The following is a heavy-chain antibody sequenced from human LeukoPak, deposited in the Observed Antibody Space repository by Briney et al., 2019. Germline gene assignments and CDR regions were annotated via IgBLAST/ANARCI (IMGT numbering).Heavy chain of an antibody. J-gene: IGHJ5*02. CDR1: GGSISSYS. Sequence: SETLSLTCTVSGGSISSYSWNWIRQSPGKGLEWIGRVYHSGSINYNPSLKSRVTISVDTSKNQFSLNLSSVTAADTAVYYCARSGPGWFDPWGQGTLVTVSS. CDR3: ARSGPGWFDP. D-gene: IGHD6-25*01. V-gene: IGHV4-59*01. CDR2: VYHSGSI.